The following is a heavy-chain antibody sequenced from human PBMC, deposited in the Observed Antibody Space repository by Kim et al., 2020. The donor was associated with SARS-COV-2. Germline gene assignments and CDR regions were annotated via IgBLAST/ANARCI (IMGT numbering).Heavy chain of an antibody. CDR3: VTVVDGRVF. CDR2: INFDGSLT. V-gene: IGHV3-74*01. J-gene: IGHJ4*02. CDR1: GYTFSSHW. D-gene: IGHD2-2*01. Sequence: GGSLRLSCAVSGYTFSSHWMHWVRQAPGKGLVWVSHINFDGSLTTYADFVKGRFTISRDNSNNTLYLQMNSLRVEDAALYYCVTVVDGRVFWGQGTLVTVSS.